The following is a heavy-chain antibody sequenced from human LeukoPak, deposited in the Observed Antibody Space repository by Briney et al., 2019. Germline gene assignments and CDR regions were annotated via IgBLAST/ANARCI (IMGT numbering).Heavy chain of an antibody. V-gene: IGHV4-39*01. D-gene: IGHD3-10*01. CDR3: ARQVLLWFGELSSGDADY. CDR2: IYYSGST. J-gene: IGHJ4*02. Sequence: PSETLSLTCTVSGGSISSSSYYWGWIRQPPGKWLEWIGSIYYSGSTYYNPSLKSRVTISVDTSKNQFSLKLSSVTAADTAVYYCARQVLLWFGELSSGDADYWGQGTLVTVSS. CDR1: GGSISSSSYY.